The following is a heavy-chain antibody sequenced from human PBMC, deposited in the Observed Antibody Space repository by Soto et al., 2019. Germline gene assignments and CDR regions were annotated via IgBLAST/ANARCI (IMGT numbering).Heavy chain of an antibody. CDR1: GFTFSSYA. V-gene: IGHV3-23*01. CDR3: AKYITMVRGVIIEAFDI. Sequence: GGSLRLSCAASGFTFSSYAMSWVRQAPGKGLEWVSAISGSGGSTYYADSVKGRFTISRDNSKNTLYLQMNSLRAEDTAVYYCAKYITMVRGVIIEAFDIWGQGTMVTVS. J-gene: IGHJ3*02. CDR2: ISGSGGST. D-gene: IGHD3-10*01.